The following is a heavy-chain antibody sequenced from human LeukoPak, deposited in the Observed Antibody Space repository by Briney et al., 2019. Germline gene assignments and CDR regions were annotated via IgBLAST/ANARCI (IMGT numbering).Heavy chain of an antibody. V-gene: IGHV3-30-3*01. CDR2: ISHDGNTG. J-gene: IGHJ4*02. Sequence: GGSLRLSCAASKFMFSAYNMHWVRQVPGKGLEWLAIISHDGNTGHYADSVKGRFTISRDNSKDTVDLQMNSLRADDTAVYHCARDFNWAFDYWGQGTLVTVSS. CDR1: KFMFSAYN. D-gene: IGHD3-16*01. CDR3: ARDFNWAFDY.